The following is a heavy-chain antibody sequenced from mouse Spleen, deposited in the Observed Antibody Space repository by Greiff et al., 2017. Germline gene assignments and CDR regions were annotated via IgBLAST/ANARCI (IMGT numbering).Heavy chain of an antibody. CDR1: GYTFTDYN. D-gene: IGHD1-2*01. CDR2: INPNNGGT. CDR3: ARGGEGIHYYGYGYAMDY. Sequence: EVQLQQSGPELVKPGASVKMSCKASGYTFTDYNMHWVKQSHGKSLEWIGYINPNNGGTSYNQKFKGKATLTVNKSSSTAYMELRSLTSEDSAVYYCARGGEGIHYYGYGYAMDYWGQGTSVTVSS. J-gene: IGHJ4*01. V-gene: IGHV1-22*01.